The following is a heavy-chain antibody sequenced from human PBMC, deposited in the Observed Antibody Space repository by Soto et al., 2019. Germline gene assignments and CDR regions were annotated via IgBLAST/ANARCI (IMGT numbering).Heavy chain of an antibody. CDR2: INAGNGNT. D-gene: IGHD6-13*01. V-gene: IGHV1-3*01. CDR1: GYTFTSYA. CDR3: AIRKYSSSWYQSFYFDC. J-gene: IGHJ4*02. Sequence: QVQLVQSGAEVKKPGASVKVSCKASGYTFTSYAMHWVRQAPGQRLEWMGWINAGNGNTKYSQKFHRRVPITRDTSASTAYMELSSLRSEDTAVYYCAIRKYSSSWYQSFYFDCWGQGTLVTVSS.